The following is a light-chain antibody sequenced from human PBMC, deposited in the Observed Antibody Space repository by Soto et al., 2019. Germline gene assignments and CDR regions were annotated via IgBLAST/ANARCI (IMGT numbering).Light chain of an antibody. CDR1: QSIGIW. CDR3: QQYNDYSWT. CDR2: KAS. Sequence: IQMTQSPSTLSASVGDRVAITCRASQSIGIWLAWYQKKPGKAPRFLIYKASTLQTGVPSRFSGSGSGTEVTLAISSLQPDDFATYYCQQYNDYSWTFGQGTRVEIK. J-gene: IGKJ1*01. V-gene: IGKV1-5*03.